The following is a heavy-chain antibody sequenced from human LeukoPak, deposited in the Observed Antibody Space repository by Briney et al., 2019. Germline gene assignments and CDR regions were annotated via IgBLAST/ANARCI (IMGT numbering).Heavy chain of an antibody. V-gene: IGHV3-23*01. CDR2: ISGSGGNT. CDR1: GFTFSTYG. Sequence: GGSLRLSCAASGFTFSTYGMTWVRQAPGKGLEWVAGISGSGGNTSYADSVRGRFTISRDNSKNTLYLQMDSLRGEDTAVYYCAKDRGYWGQGTLVTVSS. J-gene: IGHJ4*02. CDR3: AKDRGY.